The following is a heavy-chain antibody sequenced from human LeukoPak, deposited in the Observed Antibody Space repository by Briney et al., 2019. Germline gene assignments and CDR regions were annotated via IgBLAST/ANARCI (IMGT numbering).Heavy chain of an antibody. J-gene: IGHJ4*02. V-gene: IGHV4-34*01. D-gene: IGHD3-10*01. CDR3: ARTVPVLLWFGESFHY. Sequence: TLSLTYAVYGGSFSGYYWSWIRQPRGKGLEWIGEINDSGSTNYNPSLKSRVTISVDTSKNQFSLKLSSVTAADTAVYYCARTVPVLLWFGESFHYWGQGTLVTVSS. CDR1: GGSFSGYY. CDR2: INDSGST.